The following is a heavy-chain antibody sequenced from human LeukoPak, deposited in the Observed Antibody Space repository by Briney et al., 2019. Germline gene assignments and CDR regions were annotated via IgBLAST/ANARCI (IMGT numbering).Heavy chain of an antibody. V-gene: IGHV3-48*03. CDR2: ISSSGSTI. J-gene: IGHJ4*02. D-gene: IGHD1-26*01. CDR1: GFTFSSYE. CDR3: ARDREKRHGTGIVGAPFDY. Sequence: GGSLRLSCAASGFTFSSYEMNWVRQAPGKGLEWVSYISSSGSTIYYADSVKGRFTISRDNSKNTLYLHMNSLRAEDTAVYYCARDREKRHGTGIVGAPFDYWGQGTLVTVSS.